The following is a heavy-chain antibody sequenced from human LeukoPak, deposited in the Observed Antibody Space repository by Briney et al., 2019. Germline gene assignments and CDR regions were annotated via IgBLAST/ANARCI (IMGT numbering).Heavy chain of an antibody. V-gene: IGHV1-2*02. Sequence: GASVKASCKGSGYTFTAYYMDWVRQAPGQGLEWMGRINPNSGGTNYAQKFQGRVTMTGDTSISTAYMELSGLTSDDTAVYYCASGLGGNYPGNWGQGTQVTVSS. CDR3: ASGLGGNYPGN. CDR2: INPNSGGT. D-gene: IGHD2-21*01. J-gene: IGHJ4*02. CDR1: GYTFTAYY.